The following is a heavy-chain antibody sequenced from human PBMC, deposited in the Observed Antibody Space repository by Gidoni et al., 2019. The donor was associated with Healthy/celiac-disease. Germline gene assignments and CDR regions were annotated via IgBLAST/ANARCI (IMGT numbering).Heavy chain of an antibody. Sequence: EVQLVESGGGLVQPGGSLRLSCAASGFTFSSYSMNWVRQAPGKGLEWVSYISSSSSTIYYADSVKGRFTISRDNAKNSLYLQMNSLRAEDTAVYYCARTGIGGAIDPWGQGTLVTVSS. D-gene: IGHD3-3*01. J-gene: IGHJ5*02. CDR1: GFTFSSYS. CDR3: ARTGIGGAIDP. CDR2: ISSSSSTI. V-gene: IGHV3-48*01.